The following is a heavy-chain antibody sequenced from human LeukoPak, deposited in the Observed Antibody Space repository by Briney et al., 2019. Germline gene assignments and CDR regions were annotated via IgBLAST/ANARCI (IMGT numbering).Heavy chain of an antibody. CDR1: GYTFTDYF. V-gene: IGHV1-2*02. J-gene: IGHJ4*02. CDR2: INPNSGGT. Sequence: ASVKVSCKASGYTFTDYFMHWVRQAPGQGLEWMGWINPNSGGTNYAQRFQGRVTMTRDTSISTVYMELSRLTSDDTAVYYCARGDGSGRYCIEYWGRGTLVAVAS. D-gene: IGHD3-10*01. CDR3: ARGDGSGRYCIEY.